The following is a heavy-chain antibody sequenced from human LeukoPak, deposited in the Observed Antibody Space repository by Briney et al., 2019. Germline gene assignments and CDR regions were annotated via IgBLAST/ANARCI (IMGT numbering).Heavy chain of an antibody. CDR3: ARVFYSSGWHVNAFDI. CDR1: GGSISSGGYY. J-gene: IGHJ3*02. Sequence: SETLSLTCTVSGGSISSGGYYWSWIRQHPGKGLEWIGYIYYSGSTYYNPSLKSRVTISVDTSKNQFSLKLSSVTAADTAAYYCARVFYSSGWHVNAFDIWGQGTMVTVSS. CDR2: IYYSGST. V-gene: IGHV4-31*03. D-gene: IGHD6-19*01.